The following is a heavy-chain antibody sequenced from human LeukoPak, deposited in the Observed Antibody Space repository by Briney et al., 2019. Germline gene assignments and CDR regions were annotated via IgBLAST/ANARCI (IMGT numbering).Heavy chain of an antibody. CDR3: ARDRGYFDTSGNYYSGFDI. CDR1: GGFISSYY. D-gene: IGHD3-22*01. CDR2: IYYSGST. J-gene: IGHJ3*02. Sequence: SETLSLTCTVSGGFISSYYWSWIRQPPGKGLEWIGYIYYSGSTNYNPSLKSRVTISVDTSKNQFSLKLSSVTAADTAVYYCARDRGYFDTSGNYYSGFDIWGQGIMVTVSS. V-gene: IGHV4-59*01.